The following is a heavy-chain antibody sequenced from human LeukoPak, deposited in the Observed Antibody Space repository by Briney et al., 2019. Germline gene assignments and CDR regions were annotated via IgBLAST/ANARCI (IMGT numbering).Heavy chain of an antibody. Sequence: SEALSLTCAVYGGSFSGYYWSWIRQPPGKGLEWIGEINHSGSTNYNPSLKSRVTISVDTSKNQFSLKLSSVTAADTAVYYCARGHYYDSSGYYYWGQGTLVTVSS. D-gene: IGHD3-22*01. V-gene: IGHV4-34*01. CDR3: ARGHYYDSSGYYY. J-gene: IGHJ4*02. CDR1: GGSFSGYY. CDR2: INHSGST.